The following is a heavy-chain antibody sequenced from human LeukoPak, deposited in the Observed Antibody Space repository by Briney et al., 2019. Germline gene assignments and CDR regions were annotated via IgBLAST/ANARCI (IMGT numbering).Heavy chain of an antibody. D-gene: IGHD4/OR15-4a*01. CDR1: GFTFSSYG. J-gene: IGHJ4*02. CDR3: ARRAGAYSHPYDY. Sequence: GGSLRLSCAASGFTFSSYGMHWVRQAPGKGLEWVAFIRYDGSNKYYADSVKGRFTISRDNSKNTLYLQMNSLRVEDTAVYYCARRAGAYSHPYDYWGQGTLVTVSS. CDR2: IRYDGSNK. V-gene: IGHV3-30*02.